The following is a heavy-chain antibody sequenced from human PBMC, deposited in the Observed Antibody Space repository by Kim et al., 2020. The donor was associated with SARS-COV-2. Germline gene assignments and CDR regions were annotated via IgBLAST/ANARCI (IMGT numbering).Heavy chain of an antibody. CDR1: GYTFTSYA. D-gene: IGHD6-19*01. Sequence: ASVKVSCKASGYTFTSYAMHWVRQAPGQRLEWMGWINAGNGNTKYSQKFQGRVTITRDTSASTAYMELSSLRSEDTAVYYCAREIASSGWYEYFRYFDYWGQGTLVTVSS. CDR2: INAGNGNT. J-gene: IGHJ4*02. V-gene: IGHV1-3*01. CDR3: AREIASSGWYEYFRYFDY.